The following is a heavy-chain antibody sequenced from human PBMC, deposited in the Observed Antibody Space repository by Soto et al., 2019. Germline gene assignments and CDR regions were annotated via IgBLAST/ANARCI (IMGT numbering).Heavy chain of an antibody. D-gene: IGHD1-26*01. CDR1: GFTFSTYA. CDR3: ALRKTGSFFDY. CDR2: ISGSGVNT. J-gene: IGHJ4*02. Sequence: GSLRLSCAASGFTFSTYAMSWVRQAPGKGLEWVSGISGSGVNTYYTDSVKGRFTISRDNSKNTLYLQMNSLRAEDTAVYYCALRKTGSFFDYRGQGTLVTVSS. V-gene: IGHV3-23*01.